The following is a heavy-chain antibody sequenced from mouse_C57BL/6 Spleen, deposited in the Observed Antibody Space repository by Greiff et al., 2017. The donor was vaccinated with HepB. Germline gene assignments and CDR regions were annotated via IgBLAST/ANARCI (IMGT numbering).Heavy chain of an antibody. Sequence: EVHLVESGGGLVKPGGSLKLSCAASGFTFSAYGMHWVRQAPEQGLEWVAYISSGSSTIYYADTVKGRFTISRDKAKNTLFLQRTSLRSEDTAMYYCARPGNYWYVEVWGTGTTVTVSS. J-gene: IGHJ1*03. CDR3: ARPGNYWYVEV. D-gene: IGHD2-1*01. V-gene: IGHV5-17*01. CDR1: GFTFSAYG. CDR2: ISSGSSTI.